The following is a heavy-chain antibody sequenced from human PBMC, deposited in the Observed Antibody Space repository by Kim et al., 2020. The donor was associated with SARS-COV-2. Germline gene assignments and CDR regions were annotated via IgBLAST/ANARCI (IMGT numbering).Heavy chain of an antibody. CDR3: ARGYDSSGGFDY. Sequence: NYAQKFQGRVTMTRDTSISTAYMELSRLRSDDTAVYYCARGYDSSGGFDYWGQGTLVTVSS. V-gene: IGHV1-2*02. J-gene: IGHJ4*02. D-gene: IGHD3-22*01.